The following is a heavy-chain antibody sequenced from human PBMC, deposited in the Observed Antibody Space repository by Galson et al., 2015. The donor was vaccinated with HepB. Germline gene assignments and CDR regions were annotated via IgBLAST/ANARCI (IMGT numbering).Heavy chain of an antibody. Sequence: SLRLSCAASGFTFSSYSMNWVRQAPGKGLEWVSYISSSNTIIYYADSMKGRFTISRDNAKNSLYLQMNSLRDEDTAVYYCALRPGDTAMVIDYWGQGTLVTVSS. D-gene: IGHD5-18*01. J-gene: IGHJ4*02. CDR1: GFTFSSYS. V-gene: IGHV3-48*02. CDR3: ALRPGDTAMVIDY. CDR2: ISSSNTII.